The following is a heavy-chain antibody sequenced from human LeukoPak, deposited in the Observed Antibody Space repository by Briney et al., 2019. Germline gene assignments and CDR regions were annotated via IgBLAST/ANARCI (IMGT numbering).Heavy chain of an antibody. J-gene: IGHJ3*01. CDR1: GFTFSGFW. CDR2: INSDGSEG. Sequence: GGSLRLSCAVSGFTFSGFWMSWSRQAPGKGLEWVASINSDGSEGYYADDVKGRFTISRDNAKNSLYLQINSLRAEDTAVYYCARSSYSSSSSVWGQGTMVTVSS. D-gene: IGHD6-6*01. V-gene: IGHV3-7*03. CDR3: ARSSYSSSSSV.